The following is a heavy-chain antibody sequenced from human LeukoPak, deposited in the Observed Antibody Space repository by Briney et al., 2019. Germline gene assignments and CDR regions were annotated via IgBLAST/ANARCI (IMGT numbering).Heavy chain of an antibody. V-gene: IGHV3-21*01. CDR3: ARERTKLERYIDY. CDR2: ISSSSSYI. Sequence: GRSLRLSCAASGFTFSSYSMNWVRQAPGKGLEWVSSISSSSSYIYYADSVKGRFTISRDNAKNSLYLQMNSLRAEDTAVYYCARERTKLERYIDYWGQGTLVTVSS. J-gene: IGHJ4*02. CDR1: GFTFSSYS. D-gene: IGHD1-1*01.